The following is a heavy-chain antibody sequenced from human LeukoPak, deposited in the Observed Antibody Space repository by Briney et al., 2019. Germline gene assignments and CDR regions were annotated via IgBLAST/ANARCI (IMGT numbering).Heavy chain of an antibody. D-gene: IGHD3-22*01. Sequence: SETLSLTCAVYGGSFSGYYWSWIRQPPGNGLEWIGEFNHSGSTNYNPSLKSRVTISVDTSKNQFSLKLSSVTAADTAVYYCARGRDSSGYYLPLFDYWGQGTLVTVSS. CDR1: GGSFSGYY. V-gene: IGHV4-34*01. CDR2: FNHSGST. CDR3: ARGRDSSGYYLPLFDY. J-gene: IGHJ4*02.